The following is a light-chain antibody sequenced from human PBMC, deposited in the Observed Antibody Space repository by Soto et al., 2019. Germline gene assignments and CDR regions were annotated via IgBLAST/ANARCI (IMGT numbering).Light chain of an antibody. CDR3: AVWDDSLM. Sequence: QSAVTQPPSASGTPGQRVTISCSGSSSNIGSNYVNWYQQAPGTAPKLLIYRTDRRPSGVPDRFSGSKSGTSASLAISGLRSEDEAYYFCAVWDDSLMFGGGTKLTVL. CDR2: RTD. J-gene: IGLJ3*02. V-gene: IGLV1-47*01. CDR1: SSNIGSNY.